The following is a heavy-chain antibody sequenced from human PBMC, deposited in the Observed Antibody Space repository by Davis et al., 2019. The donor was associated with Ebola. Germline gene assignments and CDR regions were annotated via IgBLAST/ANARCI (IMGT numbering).Heavy chain of an antibody. CDR3: AGTSEESYYDILTGYYFGAFDI. D-gene: IGHD3-9*01. CDR2: IWYDGSNK. V-gene: IGHV3-33*08. CDR1: GFTFSSYA. Sequence: GESLKISCAASGFTFSSYAMHWVRQAPGKGLEWVAVIWYDGSNKYYADSVKGRFTISRDNSKNTLYLQMNSLRAEDTAVYYCAGTSEESYYDILTGYYFGAFDIWGQGTMVTVSS. J-gene: IGHJ3*02.